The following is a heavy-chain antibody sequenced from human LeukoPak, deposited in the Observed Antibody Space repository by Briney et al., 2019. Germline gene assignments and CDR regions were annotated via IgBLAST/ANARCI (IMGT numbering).Heavy chain of an antibody. Sequence: GGSLRLSCAASGFTFSSYSMNWVRQAPGKGLEWVSSISSSSDYIYYADSMKGRFTISSDNAKNSLYLQMNSLRAEDTAVYYCANTYCSGGSCYWAFDYWGQGTLVTVSS. CDR3: ANTYCSGGSCYWAFDY. CDR2: ISSSSDYI. D-gene: IGHD2-15*01. J-gene: IGHJ4*02. V-gene: IGHV3-21*01. CDR1: GFTFSSYS.